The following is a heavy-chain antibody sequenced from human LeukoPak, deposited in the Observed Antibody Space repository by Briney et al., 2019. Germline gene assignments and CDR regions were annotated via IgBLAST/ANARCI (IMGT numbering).Heavy chain of an antibody. J-gene: IGHJ3*02. CDR2: IYDSGST. V-gene: IGHV4-30-4*01. CDR1: GGSISSADYY. Sequence: SETLSLTCTVSGGSISSADYYWNWIRQPPGKGLEWIGYIYDSGSTYYNPSLKSRVIISVDTSKNQFSLNLSSVTAADTAVYYCVRAQVTPRAFDIWAQGTMVTVSS. CDR3: VRAQVTPRAFDI.